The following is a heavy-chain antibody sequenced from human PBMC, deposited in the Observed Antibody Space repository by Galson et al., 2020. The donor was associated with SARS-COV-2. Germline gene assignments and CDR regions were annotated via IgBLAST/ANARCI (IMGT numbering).Heavy chain of an antibody. CDR3: ATTTPIVGATTWWFDP. J-gene: IGHJ5*02. V-gene: IGHV1-24*01. Sequence: ASVKVSCKASGYTLTELYMHWVRQAPGKGLEWMGGFDPEDGETIYAQKFQGRVTMTEDTSTDTAYMELSSLRSEDTAVYYCATTTPIVGATTWWFDPWGQGTLVTVSS. CDR1: GYTLTELY. CDR2: FDPEDGET. D-gene: IGHD1-26*01.